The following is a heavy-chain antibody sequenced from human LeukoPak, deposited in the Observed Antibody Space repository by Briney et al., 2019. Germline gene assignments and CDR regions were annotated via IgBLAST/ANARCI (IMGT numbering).Heavy chain of an antibody. V-gene: IGHV1-69*05. Sequence: SVKVSCKASGGTFSSYAISWVRQAPGQGLEWMGRIIPIFGTANYAQKFQGRVTITTDESTSTAYMELSSLRSEDTAVYYCAKSVVVTANDAFDIWGQGTMVTVSS. CDR1: GGTFSSYA. D-gene: IGHD2-21*02. CDR3: AKSVVVTANDAFDI. CDR2: IIPIFGTA. J-gene: IGHJ3*02.